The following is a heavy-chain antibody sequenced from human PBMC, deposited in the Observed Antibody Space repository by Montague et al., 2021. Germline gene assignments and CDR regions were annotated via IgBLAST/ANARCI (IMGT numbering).Heavy chain of an antibody. CDR3: ARPLYCIGGSCFSGFDP. D-gene: IGHD2-15*01. V-gene: IGHV4-39*01. J-gene: IGHJ5*02. Sequence: SETLSLTCTVSGGSISSTSFWWAWIRQPPGKGLEYVGNTYNTGSSYYNPSLKSRVTISVDTSKNQFSLRLSAVTVADTAVYYCARPLYCIGGSCFSGFDPWGQGTLVTVSS. CDR2: TYNTGSS. CDR1: GGSISSTSFW.